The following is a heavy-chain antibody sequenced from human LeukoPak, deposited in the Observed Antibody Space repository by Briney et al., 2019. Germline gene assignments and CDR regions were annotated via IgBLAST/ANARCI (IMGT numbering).Heavy chain of an antibody. Sequence: ASVKVSCKASGYTFTSYGISWVRQAPGQGLVWMGWISAYNGNTNYAQKLQGRGTMTTDTSTSTAYMELRSLRSDDTAVYYCARLRYFDWLQFDPWGQGTLVTVSS. CDR1: GYTFTSYG. CDR3: ARLRYFDWLQFDP. J-gene: IGHJ5*02. V-gene: IGHV1-18*04. CDR2: ISAYNGNT. D-gene: IGHD3-9*01.